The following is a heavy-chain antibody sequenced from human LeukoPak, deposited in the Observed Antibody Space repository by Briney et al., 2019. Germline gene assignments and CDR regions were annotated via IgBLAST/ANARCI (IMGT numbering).Heavy chain of an antibody. J-gene: IGHJ4*02. CDR2: IKQDGSEK. Sequence: TGGSLRLSCAASGFTFSSYAMSWVRQAPGKGLEWVGNIKQDGSEKYYGDSVKGRFTISRDNAKNSLYLQMNSLRAEDTAVYYCARVGVAAVDYWGQGTLVTVSS. D-gene: IGHD6-13*01. CDR1: GFTFSSYA. V-gene: IGHV3-7*01. CDR3: ARVGVAAVDY.